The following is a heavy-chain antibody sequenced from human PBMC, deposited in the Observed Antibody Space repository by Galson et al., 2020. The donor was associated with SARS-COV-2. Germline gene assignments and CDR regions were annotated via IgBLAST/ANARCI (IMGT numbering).Heavy chain of an antibody. Sequence: SVKVSCKASGGTFSNYGISWVRQAPGQGLEWMGGIIPILGTANYAQKFQGRVTITADASTSTAYMELRSLRSEDTAIYYCARGDVVVAPIDHWGQGTLVTVSS. CDR3: ARGDVVVAPIDH. V-gene: IGHV1-69*13. J-gene: IGHJ4*02. D-gene: IGHD2-15*01. CDR2: IIPILGTA. CDR1: GGTFSNYG.